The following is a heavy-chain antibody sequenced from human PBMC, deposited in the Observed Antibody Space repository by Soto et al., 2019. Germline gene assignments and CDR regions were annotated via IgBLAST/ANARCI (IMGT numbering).Heavy chain of an antibody. CDR2: IIPIFGTA. CDR1: GGTFSSYA. J-gene: IGHJ4*02. D-gene: IGHD3-22*01. Sequence: SVKVSCKASGGTFSSYAISWVRQAPGQGLEWMGGIIPIFGTANYAQKFQGRVTITADESTSTAYMELSSLRSEDTAVYYCARYLYYYDSSGYPDYWGQGTLVIVSS. CDR3: ARYLYYYDSSGYPDY. V-gene: IGHV1-69*13.